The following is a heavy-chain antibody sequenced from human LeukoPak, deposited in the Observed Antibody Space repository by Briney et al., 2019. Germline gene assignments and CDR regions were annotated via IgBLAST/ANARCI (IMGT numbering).Heavy chain of an antibody. J-gene: IGHJ4*02. D-gene: IGHD5-18*01. Sequence: PGGSLTLSCAASGFTFSSYEMNWVRQAPGKGLEWGSYISSSGSTIYYADSVKGRFTISRDNAKNSLYLQMNSLRAEDTGVYYCAREERSGYSYGAIDYWGQGTLVTVSS. CDR2: ISSSGSTI. CDR1: GFTFSSYE. V-gene: IGHV3-48*03. CDR3: AREERSGYSYGAIDY.